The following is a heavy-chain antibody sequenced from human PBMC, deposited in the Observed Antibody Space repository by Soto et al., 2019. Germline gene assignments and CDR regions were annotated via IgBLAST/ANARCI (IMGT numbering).Heavy chain of an antibody. CDR2: VNPIVSMS. V-gene: IGHV1-69*02. Sequence: QVQLLQSGTGVERPGSSVRVSCKASGDTFNFYSINWVRQAPGVVLEWMGRVNPIVSMSNYAQKFQGRVTMTADKSTSTAYMELSSLRSEDTAIYYCASSYGSGYPAFDYWGQGALVTVSS. CDR3: ASSYGSGYPAFDY. CDR1: GDTFNFYS. D-gene: IGHD3-10*01. J-gene: IGHJ4*02.